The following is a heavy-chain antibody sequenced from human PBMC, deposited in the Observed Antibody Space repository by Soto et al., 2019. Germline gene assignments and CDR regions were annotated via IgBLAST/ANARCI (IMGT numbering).Heavy chain of an antibody. Sequence: SVKVSCKASGGTFSRHAIAWVRQAPGQGLEWMGGISPTFGTATYAPKFQGGVAISADRSSNTAYMELSSLRSQDTAVYYCASERSAQYFDSWGQGTVVTVSS. CDR2: ISPTFGTA. D-gene: IGHD1-26*01. CDR3: ASERSAQYFDS. CDR1: GGTFSRHA. J-gene: IGHJ4*02. V-gene: IGHV1-69*06.